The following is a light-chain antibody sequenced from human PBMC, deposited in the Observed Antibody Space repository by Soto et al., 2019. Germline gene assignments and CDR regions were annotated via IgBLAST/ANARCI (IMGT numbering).Light chain of an antibody. CDR3: SSFTSSMTNV. CDR2: DVT. V-gene: IGLV2-14*01. CDR1: SSDVGGYNS. J-gene: IGLJ1*01. Sequence: QSALTQPASVSGSPGQSITISCTGISSDVGGYNSVSWYQQHPGKAPKLILYDVTDRPSGVSYRFSGSKSGNTASLTISGLQAADEADYFCSSFTSSMTNVFGSGTKVTVL.